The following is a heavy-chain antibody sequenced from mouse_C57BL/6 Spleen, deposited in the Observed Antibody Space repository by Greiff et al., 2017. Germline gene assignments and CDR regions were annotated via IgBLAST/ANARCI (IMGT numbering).Heavy chain of an antibody. CDR2: ISDGGSYT. J-gene: IGHJ2*01. CDR1: GFTFSSYA. Sequence: EVMLVESGGGLVKPGGSLKLSCAASGFTFSSYAMSWVRQTPEKRLEWVATISDGGSYTYYPDNVKGRFTISRDNAKNNLYLQMSHLKSEDTAMYYCAREVYYYGSSYGFDYWGQGTTLTVSS. V-gene: IGHV5-4*01. CDR3: AREVYYYGSSYGFDY. D-gene: IGHD1-1*01.